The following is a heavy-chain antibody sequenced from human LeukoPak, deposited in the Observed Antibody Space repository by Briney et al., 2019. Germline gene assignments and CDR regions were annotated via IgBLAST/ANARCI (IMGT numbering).Heavy chain of an antibody. D-gene: IGHD6-19*01. CDR1: GFTFGDFG. V-gene: IGHV3-20*04. CDR3: AKRGIAVAGKEYYFDY. CDR2: INWNGGST. Sequence: GGSLRLSCAASGFTFGDFGMNWVRQAPGKGLEWVSGINWNGGSTGYADSVKGRFTISRDNAKNSLYLQMNSLRAEDTALYYCAKRGIAVAGKEYYFDYWGQGTLVTVSS. J-gene: IGHJ4*02.